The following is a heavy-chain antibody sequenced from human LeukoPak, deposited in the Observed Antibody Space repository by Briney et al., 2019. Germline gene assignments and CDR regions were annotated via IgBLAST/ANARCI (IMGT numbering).Heavy chain of an antibody. J-gene: IGHJ4*02. CDR1: GGSITTFY. CDR3: ARTYYDSTRRPGYFDY. D-gene: IGHD3-22*01. Sequence: PSETLSLTCTVSGGSITTFYWSWLRQPAGKGLEWIGRISTGGTTNYNPSLKSRVTMSVDTSKNQFSLKLNSVTAADTAVYYCARTYYDSTRRPGYFDYWGQGTLVTVSS. CDR2: ISTGGTT. V-gene: IGHV4-4*07.